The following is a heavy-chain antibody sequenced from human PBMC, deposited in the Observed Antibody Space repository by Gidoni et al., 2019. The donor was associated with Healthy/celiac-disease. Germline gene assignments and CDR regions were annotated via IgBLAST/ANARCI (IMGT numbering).Heavy chain of an antibody. CDR2: ISYDGSNK. J-gene: IGHJ4*02. CDR1: GFPFSSSA. Sequence: QVQQVGSGGRVVPPGRSLRLSCAASGFPFSSSALHWVRQAPGKGLEWVAVISYDGSNKYYADSVKGRFTISRDNSKNTLYLQMNSLRAEDTAVYYCAREGDCSGGSCYSESDVDYFDYWGQGTLVTVSS. CDR3: AREGDCSGGSCYSESDVDYFDY. D-gene: IGHD2-15*01. V-gene: IGHV3-30*04.